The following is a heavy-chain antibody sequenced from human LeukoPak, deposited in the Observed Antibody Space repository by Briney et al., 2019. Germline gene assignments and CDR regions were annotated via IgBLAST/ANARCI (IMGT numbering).Heavy chain of an antibody. Sequence: PSETLSLTRTVSGDSISSGDYYWSSIRQPAGKGLEWIGEINHSGSTNSNPSLKSRVTISVDTSKNQFYLKLSSVTAADTAVYYCARWSYLRGYSCYDYYWSGTPYYRDVWGKGTTVTVSS. J-gene: IGHJ6*03. D-gene: IGHD5-12*01. V-gene: IGHV4-61*10. CDR2: INHSGST. CDR1: GDSISSGDYY. CDR3: ARWSYLRGYSCYDYYWSGTPYYRDV.